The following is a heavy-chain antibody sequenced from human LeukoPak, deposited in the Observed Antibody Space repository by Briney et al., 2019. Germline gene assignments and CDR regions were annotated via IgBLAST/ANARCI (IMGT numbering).Heavy chain of an antibody. CDR3: ARAGWAQVATGANGYYFDY. CDR2: ISSSSSYI. V-gene: IGHV3-21*01. CDR1: GFTFNNYE. J-gene: IGHJ4*02. Sequence: GGSLRLSCVVSGFTFNNYEMNWVRQAPGKGLEWVSSISSSSSYIYYADSVKGRFTISRDNAKNSLYLQMNSLRAGDTAVYYCARAGWAQVATGANGYYFDYWGQGTLVTVSS. D-gene: IGHD5-12*01.